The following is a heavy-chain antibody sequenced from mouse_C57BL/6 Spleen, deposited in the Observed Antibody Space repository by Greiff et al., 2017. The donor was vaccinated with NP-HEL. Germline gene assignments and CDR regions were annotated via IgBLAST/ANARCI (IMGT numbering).Heavy chain of an antibody. CDR3: AREEYDFSWFAY. D-gene: IGHD2-4*01. V-gene: IGHV5-16*01. J-gene: IGHJ3*01. CDR1: GFTFSDYY. CDR2: INYDGSST. Sequence: EVKLMESEGGLVQPGSSMKLSCTASGFTFSDYYMAWVRQVPEKGLEWVANINYDGSSTYYLDSLKSRFIISRDNAKNILYLQMSSLKSEDTATYYCAREEYDFSWFAYWGQGTLVTVSA.